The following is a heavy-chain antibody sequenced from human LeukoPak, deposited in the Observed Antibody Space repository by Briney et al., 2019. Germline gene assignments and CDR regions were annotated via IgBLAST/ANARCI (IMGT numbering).Heavy chain of an antibody. Sequence: ASVKVSCKASGYTFTSYGISWVRQAPGQGLEWMGWISAYNGNTNYAQKLQGRVAMTTDTSTSTAFMELRSLRSDDTAVYYCGRFDWLYNTFDYWGQGTLVTVSS. CDR1: GYTFTSYG. CDR2: ISAYNGNT. D-gene: IGHD3-9*01. V-gene: IGHV1-18*01. J-gene: IGHJ4*02. CDR3: GRFDWLYNTFDY.